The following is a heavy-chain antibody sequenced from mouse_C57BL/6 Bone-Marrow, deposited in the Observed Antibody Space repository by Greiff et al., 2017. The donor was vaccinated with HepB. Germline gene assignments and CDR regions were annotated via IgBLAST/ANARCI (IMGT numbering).Heavy chain of an antibody. CDR1: GYTFTSYW. CDR2: IYPGSGST. CDR3: ASSASTVVAPYAMDY. J-gene: IGHJ4*01. Sequence: VKLQQPGAELVKPGASVKMSCKASGYTFTSYWITWVKQRPGQGLEWIGDIYPGSGSTNYNEKFKSKATLTVDTSSSTAYMQLSSLTSEDSAVYYCASSASTVVAPYAMDYWGQGTSVTVSS. V-gene: IGHV1-55*01. D-gene: IGHD1-1*01.